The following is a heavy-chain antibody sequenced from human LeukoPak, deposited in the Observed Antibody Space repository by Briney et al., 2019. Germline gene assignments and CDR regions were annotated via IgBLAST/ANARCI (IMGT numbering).Heavy chain of an antibody. D-gene: IGHD5-18*01. CDR2: INHSGST. CDR3: ALGYSYGFDY. CDR1: GGSFSGYY. J-gene: IGHJ4*02. V-gene: IGHV4-34*01. Sequence: PSETLSLTCAVYGGSFSGYYWSWIRQPPGKGLEWIGEINHSGSTNYNPSLKSRVTISVDTSKNQFSLKLSSVTAADTAVYYCALGYSYGFDYWGQGTLVTVSS.